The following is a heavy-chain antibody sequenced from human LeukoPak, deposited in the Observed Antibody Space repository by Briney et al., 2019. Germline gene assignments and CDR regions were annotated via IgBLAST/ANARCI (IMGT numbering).Heavy chain of an antibody. V-gene: IGHV4-34*01. J-gene: IGHJ5*02. CDR1: GGSFSGYY. CDR2: INHGGST. Sequence: PSETLSLTCAVYGGSFSGYYWGWIRQPPGKGLEWIGEINHGGSTNYNPSLKSRVTISVDTSKNQFSLKLSSVTAADTAVYYCASATTYYYDSSGYCWFDPWGQGTLVAVSS. CDR3: ASATTYYYDSSGYCWFDP. D-gene: IGHD3-22*01.